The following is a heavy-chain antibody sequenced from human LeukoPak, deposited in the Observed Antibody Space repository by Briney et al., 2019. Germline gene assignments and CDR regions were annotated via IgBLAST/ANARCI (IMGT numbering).Heavy chain of an antibody. J-gene: IGHJ4*02. CDR3: ARDPGSGSYGDSFDY. CDR2: INPSGGST. CDR1: GYTFTSYY. Sequence: ASVKVSYKASGYTFTSYYMHWVRQAPGQGLEWMGVINPSGGSTSYAQKFQGRVTMTRDTSTSTVYMELSSLRSEDTAVYYCARDPGSGSYGDSFDYWGQGTLVTVSS. V-gene: IGHV1-46*01. D-gene: IGHD3-10*01.